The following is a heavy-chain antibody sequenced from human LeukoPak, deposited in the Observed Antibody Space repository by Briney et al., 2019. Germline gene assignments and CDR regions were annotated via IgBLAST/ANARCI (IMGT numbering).Heavy chain of an antibody. CDR2: ISSGSTI. V-gene: IGHV3-11*04. Sequence: GGSLRLSCAASGFTFSDYYMSWIRQAPGKGLEWVSYISSGSTIYYADSVKGRFTISRDNAKNSLYLQMNSLRAEDTAVYYCARDGRYYYDSSGYYGPHDYWGQGTLVTVSS. CDR1: GFTFSDYY. J-gene: IGHJ4*02. CDR3: ARDGRYYYDSSGYYGPHDY. D-gene: IGHD3-22*01.